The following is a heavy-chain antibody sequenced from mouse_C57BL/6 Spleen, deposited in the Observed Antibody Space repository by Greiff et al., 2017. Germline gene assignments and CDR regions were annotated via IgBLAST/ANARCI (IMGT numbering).Heavy chain of an antibody. V-gene: IGHV1-55*01. CDR1: GYTFTSYW. Sequence: QVQLQQPGAELVKPGASVKMSCKASGYTFTSYWITWVKQRPGQGLEWIGVSYPGSGSTNYNEKFKSKATLTVDTSASTAYMQLSSLTSEDSAVYYCARSGGYYSWYFDVWGTGTTVTVSS. D-gene: IGHD2-3*01. CDR2: SYPGSGST. J-gene: IGHJ1*03. CDR3: ARSGGYYSWYFDV.